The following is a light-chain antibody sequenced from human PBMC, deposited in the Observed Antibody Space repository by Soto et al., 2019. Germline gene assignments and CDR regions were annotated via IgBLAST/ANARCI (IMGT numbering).Light chain of an antibody. CDR3: QKCNSPPPFT. Sequence: DIQMTQSPSSLSASVGDRVTITCRASQDISNYLAWYQQRPGEVPKLLIYAASNLHSGVPSRFSGSGSGTDFTLTISSLQPEDAATYFCQKCNSPPPFTFGPGTKVDLK. V-gene: IGKV1-27*01. J-gene: IGKJ3*01. CDR2: AAS. CDR1: QDISNY.